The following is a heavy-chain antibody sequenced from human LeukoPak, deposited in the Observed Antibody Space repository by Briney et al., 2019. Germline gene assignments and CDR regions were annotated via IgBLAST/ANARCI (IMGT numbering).Heavy chain of an antibody. CDR3: STVEHF. V-gene: IGHV3-74*01. J-gene: IGHJ4*02. D-gene: IGHD1/OR15-1a*01. CDR2: IDSDGSGT. Sequence: GGSLRLSCSASGLTLSGYWMHWVRQIPGKGLAWVSRIDSDGSGTSYADSVKGRFTISRDDVKNMLYLQMNSLRVEDTGLYYCSTVEHFWGQGTLVTVSS. CDR1: GLTLSGYW.